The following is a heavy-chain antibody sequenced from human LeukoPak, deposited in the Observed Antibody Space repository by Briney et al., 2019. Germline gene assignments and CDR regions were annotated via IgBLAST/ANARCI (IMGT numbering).Heavy chain of an antibody. CDR1: GGSISTYY. J-gene: IGHJ4*02. Sequence: SETPSLTCTVSGGSISTYYWSWIRQPAGKGLEWIGRIYTSGSTNYNPSLKSRVTMSVDTSKNQFSLKLSSVTAADTAVYYCARAAASIVGATTSHYFDYWGQGILVTVSS. CDR3: ARAAASIVGATTSHYFDY. D-gene: IGHD1-26*01. CDR2: IYTSGST. V-gene: IGHV4-4*07.